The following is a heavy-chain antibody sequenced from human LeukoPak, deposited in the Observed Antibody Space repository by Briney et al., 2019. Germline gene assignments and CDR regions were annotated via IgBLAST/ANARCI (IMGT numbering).Heavy chain of an antibody. D-gene: IGHD3-22*01. CDR3: ASNQYYYDSSGYPMYYFDY. CDR2: IYHSGST. Sequence: SETQSLTCAGSGGSISSGGYSWSWIRQPPGKGLEWIGYIYHSGSTYYNPSLKSRVTISVDRSKNQFSLKLSSVTAADTAVYYCASNQYYYDSSGYPMYYFDYWGQGTLVTVSS. J-gene: IGHJ4*02. CDR1: GGSISSGGYS. V-gene: IGHV4-30-2*01.